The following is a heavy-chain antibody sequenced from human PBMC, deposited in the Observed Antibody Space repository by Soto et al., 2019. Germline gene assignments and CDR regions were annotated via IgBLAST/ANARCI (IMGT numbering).Heavy chain of an antibody. CDR1: GGSVSSGSCY. J-gene: IGHJ4*02. D-gene: IGHD1-20*01. V-gene: IGHV4-61*03. CDR3: AGESSITGTFDY. Sequence: PSETLSLTCTVSGGSVSSGSCYWIWLRPPPGQGPVWLGYVNYSRSTNYTPSIRSRVTISVDTTKNYFTLTSSSVAAAAAAEYYCAGESSITGTFDYWGQGTLVTVSS. CDR2: VNYSRST.